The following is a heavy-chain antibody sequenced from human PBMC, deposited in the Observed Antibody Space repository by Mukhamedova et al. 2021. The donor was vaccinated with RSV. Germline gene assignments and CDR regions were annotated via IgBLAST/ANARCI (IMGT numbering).Heavy chain of an antibody. CDR2: IWYDGSNE. D-gene: IGHD6-19*01. J-gene: IGHJ6*04. CDR3: ARDIAVAGHTGYMDV. Sequence: GLEWVAVIWYDGSNENYADSVKGRFTISRDNSKNTLYLQMTSLRVEDMAVYYCARDIAVAGHTGYMDVWGKGTTVTVSS. V-gene: IGHV3-33*01.